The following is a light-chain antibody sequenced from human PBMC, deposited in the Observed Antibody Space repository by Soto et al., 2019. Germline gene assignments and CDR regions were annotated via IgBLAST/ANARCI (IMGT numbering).Light chain of an antibody. V-gene: IGKV3-20*01. Sequence: EMVLTQSPGTLSLSPGERATLSCRASQSVSSNYLAWYQQKLGQAPRLLIYGASSRATGIPDRFSGSGSGTEFTLTISRLEPEDFAVYYCQQYGTSPRYTFGQGTKLEIK. CDR3: QQYGTSPRYT. CDR1: QSVSSNY. CDR2: GAS. J-gene: IGKJ2*01.